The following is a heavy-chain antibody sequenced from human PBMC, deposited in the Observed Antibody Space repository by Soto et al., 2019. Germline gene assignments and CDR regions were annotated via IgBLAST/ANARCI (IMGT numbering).Heavy chain of an antibody. CDR2: ISGSGGST. D-gene: IGHD6-6*01. Sequence: TGGSLSLSYAASGFTFSSYAMSWVRQAPGKGLEWVSAISGSGGSTYYADSVKGRFTISRDNSKNTLYLQMNSLRAEDTAVYYCAKDHSSSSVSWFDPWGQGTLVTVSS. CDR3: AKDHSSSSVSWFDP. CDR1: GFTFSSYA. J-gene: IGHJ5*02. V-gene: IGHV3-23*01.